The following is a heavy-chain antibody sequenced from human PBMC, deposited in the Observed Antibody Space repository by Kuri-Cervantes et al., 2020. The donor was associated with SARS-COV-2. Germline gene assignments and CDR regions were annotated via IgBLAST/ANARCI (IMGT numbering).Heavy chain of an antibody. Sequence: SQTLSLTCSVYGGSFSGYYWSWIRQPAGKGLELIGRIYTSGSTNYNPSLKSRVTMSVDTSKNQFSLKLSSVTAADTAVYYCARGAEGSPFDYWGQGTLVTVSS. CDR1: GGSFSGYY. CDR2: IYTSGST. V-gene: IGHV4-4*07. J-gene: IGHJ4*02. D-gene: IGHD6-13*01. CDR3: ARGAEGSPFDY.